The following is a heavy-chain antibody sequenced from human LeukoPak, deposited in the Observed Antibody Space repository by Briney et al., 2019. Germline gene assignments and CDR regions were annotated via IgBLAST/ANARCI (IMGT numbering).Heavy chain of an antibody. CDR2: NSSHGGNT. CDR1: GFTFTSYA. J-gene: IGHJ6*03. Sequence: GGPLTLSCAASGFTFTSYAMFWVRQPPGKGLEYVASNSSHGGNTYYATSVKDRFTISRDDSKKTVFLEMGSLRAEDMAVYYCAREYCAGGSCSSDYFYYHMDVWGKGTTVSVSS. V-gene: IGHV3-64*01. D-gene: IGHD2-15*01. CDR3: AREYCAGGSCSSDYFYYHMDV.